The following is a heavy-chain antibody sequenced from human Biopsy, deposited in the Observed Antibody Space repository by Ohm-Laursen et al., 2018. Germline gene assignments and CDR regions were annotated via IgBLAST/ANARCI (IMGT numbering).Heavy chain of an antibody. Sequence: GSLRLSCSAFGFTFSTYGLNWVRQAPGRGLECVASITHAGFVYYEDSLKGRFTISRDNAKNSLFLQMNSLRIEDTAFYYCAAGDNTYKLLHWGQGTLVTVSS. CDR1: GFTFSTYG. J-gene: IGHJ4*02. D-gene: IGHD3-10*01. CDR2: ITHAGFV. CDR3: AAGDNTYKLLH. V-gene: IGHV3-21*01.